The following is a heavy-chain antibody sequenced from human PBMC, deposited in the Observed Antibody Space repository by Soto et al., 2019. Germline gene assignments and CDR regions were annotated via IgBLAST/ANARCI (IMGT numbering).Heavy chain of an antibody. V-gene: IGHV5-51*01. J-gene: IGHJ6*02. Sequence: GESLKISCKGSGYSFTSYWIGWVRQMPGKGLDWMGIIYPGDSDTRYSPSFQGQVTISADKSVSTAYLQWSSLKASDTAMYYCARYFHRYGLHYYYYYGMDVWAQGTTVTVSS. CDR2: IYPGDSDT. CDR3: ARYFHRYGLHYYYYYGMDV. CDR1: GYSFTSYW. D-gene: IGHD5-18*01.